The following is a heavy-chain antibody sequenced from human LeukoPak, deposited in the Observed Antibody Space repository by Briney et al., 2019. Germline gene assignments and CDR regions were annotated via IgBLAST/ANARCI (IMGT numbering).Heavy chain of an antibody. CDR1: GYTFTGYY. CDR3: ASQTLVAVTIHH. CDR2: INPNSGGT. V-gene: IGHV1-2*02. D-gene: IGHD6-19*01. J-gene: IGHJ4*02. Sequence: ASVMVSCKASGYTFTGYYMHWVRHAPGQGLEWMGWINPNSGGTKYAQKFQGRVTMTRDTSISTAYMELSRLRSDDTAVYYCASQTLVAVTIHHWGQGTLVTVSS.